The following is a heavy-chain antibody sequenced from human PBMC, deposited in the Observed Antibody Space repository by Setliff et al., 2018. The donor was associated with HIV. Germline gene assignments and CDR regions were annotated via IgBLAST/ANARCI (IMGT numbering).Heavy chain of an antibody. CDR3: ARGSCSGCYLSDY. D-gene: IGHD6-19*01. CDR2: INAGDDNT. Sequence: VASVKVSCKASGYTFTSYAMHWVRQAPGQRLEWMGYINAGDDNTRYSEKFQGRVTITRDTSANTAYMELSSLRSEDTAVYYCARGSCSGCYLSDYWGLGTLVTVSS. J-gene: IGHJ4*02. V-gene: IGHV1-3*01. CDR1: GYTFTSYA.